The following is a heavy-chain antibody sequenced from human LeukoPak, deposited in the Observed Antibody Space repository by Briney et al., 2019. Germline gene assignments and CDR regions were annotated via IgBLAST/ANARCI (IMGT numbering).Heavy chain of an antibody. CDR2: IIPIFGAA. V-gene: IGHV1-69*13. CDR3: ARKYSGYDPFDY. CDR1: GGTFSSYA. Sequence: ASVKVSCTASGGTFSSYAISWVRQAPGQGLEWMGGIIPIFGAANYAQKFQGRVTITADESTSTAYMELSSLRSEDTAVYYCARKYSGYDPFDYWGQGTLVTVSS. J-gene: IGHJ4*02. D-gene: IGHD5-12*01.